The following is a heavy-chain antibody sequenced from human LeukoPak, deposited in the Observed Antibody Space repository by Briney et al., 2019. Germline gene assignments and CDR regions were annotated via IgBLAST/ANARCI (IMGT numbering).Heavy chain of an antibody. J-gene: IGHJ4*02. CDR3: AKDPRPQRHPTAADY. CDR1: GFTFRSYG. D-gene: IGHD6-13*01. Sequence: PGRSLRLSCAASGFTFRSYGMHWVRQAPGKGLEWMAAIWHDGSNEYYADSVKGRFTISRDNSNKTLNPQMNSLRAEDTAVSYCAKDPRPQRHPTAADYWGQGTLVTVSS. V-gene: IGHV3-33*06. CDR2: IWHDGSNE.